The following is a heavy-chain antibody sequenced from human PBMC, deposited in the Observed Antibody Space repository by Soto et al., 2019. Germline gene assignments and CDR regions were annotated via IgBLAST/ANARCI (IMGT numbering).Heavy chain of an antibody. D-gene: IGHD3-22*01. CDR3: ARDTDYYDSSGYDDWTYYYGMDV. CDR2: ISAYNGNT. V-gene: IGHV1-18*01. Sequence: VSCKASVYTFTSDLVSRGLPKPGQGLEWMGWISAYNGNTNYAQKLQGRVTMTTDTSTSTAYMELRSLRSDDTAVYYCARDTDYYDSSGYDDWTYYYGMDVWGQGTTVTVSS. CDR1: VYTFTSDL. J-gene: IGHJ6*02.